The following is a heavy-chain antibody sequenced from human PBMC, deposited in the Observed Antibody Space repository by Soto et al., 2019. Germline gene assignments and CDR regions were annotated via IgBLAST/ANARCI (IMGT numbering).Heavy chain of an antibody. CDR2: IYHSGST. CDR3: ARVPDV. V-gene: IGHV4-30-2*01. Sequence: WTWIRQPPGKGLEWIGYIYHSGSTYYNPSLKSRVTISLDRSKNQFSLKLSSVTAADTAVYYCARVPDVWGQGTTVTVSS. J-gene: IGHJ6*02.